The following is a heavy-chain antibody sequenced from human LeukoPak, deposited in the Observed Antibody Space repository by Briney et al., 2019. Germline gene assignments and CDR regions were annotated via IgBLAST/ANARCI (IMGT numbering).Heavy chain of an antibody. J-gene: IGHJ4*02. V-gene: IGHV3-21*01. CDR1: GFTFSTYS. D-gene: IGHD3-22*01. CDR3: AGGSGYYYDSSVDY. CDR2: ISRSDSHI. Sequence: PGGSLRLSCAASGFTFSTYSMNWVRQAPGKGLEWVSSISRSDSHIYYADSVKGRFTISRDNVKNSLYLQMNSLRAEDTAVYYCAGGSGYYYDSSVDYWGQGTLVTVSS.